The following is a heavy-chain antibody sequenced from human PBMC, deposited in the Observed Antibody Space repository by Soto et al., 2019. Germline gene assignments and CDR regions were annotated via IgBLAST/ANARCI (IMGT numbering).Heavy chain of an antibody. D-gene: IGHD6-13*01. J-gene: IGHJ6*04. CDR2: TRDHATNFLT. CDR1: GFSFSDHY. V-gene: IGHV3-72*01. CDR3: AREDRIATAGSGYYYFGLDV. Sequence: EVQLVESGGTLVQPGGSLRLSCAASGFSFSDHYMDWVRQAPGKGLEWVGRTRDHATNFLTEYAASVQGRVSISRDDSKISLYLQLNSLKIEDTAVYYCAREDRIATAGSGYYYFGLDVWGEGTTVTVSA.